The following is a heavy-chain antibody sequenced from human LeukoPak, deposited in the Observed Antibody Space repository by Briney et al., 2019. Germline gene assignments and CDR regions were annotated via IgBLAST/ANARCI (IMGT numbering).Heavy chain of an antibody. CDR1: GFTFSSYG. CDR2: ISGSGGST. Sequence: GGSLRLSCAASGFTFSSYGMHWVRQAPGKGLEWVSAISGSGGSTYYADSVKGRFTISRDNSKNTLYLQMNSLRAEDTAVYYCARLLYYYGMDVWGQGTTVTVSS. CDR3: ARLLYYYGMDV. V-gene: IGHV3-23*01. J-gene: IGHJ6*02. D-gene: IGHD3-10*01.